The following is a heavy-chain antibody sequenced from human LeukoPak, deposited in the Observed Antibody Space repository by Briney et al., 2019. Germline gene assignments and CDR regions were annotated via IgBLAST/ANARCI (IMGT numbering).Heavy chain of an antibody. Sequence: GGSLRLSCAASGFTFDDYGMSWVRQGPGKGLEWVSGINWNGGSTGYADSVKGRFTISRDNAKKTLYLQMNSLRAEDTAVYYCAELGITMIGGVWGKGTTVTISS. CDR2: INWNGGST. V-gene: IGHV3-20*04. CDR3: AELGITMIGGV. J-gene: IGHJ6*04. D-gene: IGHD3-10*02. CDR1: GFTFDDYG.